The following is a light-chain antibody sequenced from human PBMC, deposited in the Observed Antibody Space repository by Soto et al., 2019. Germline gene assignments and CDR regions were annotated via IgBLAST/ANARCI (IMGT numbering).Light chain of an antibody. J-gene: IGLJ3*02. Sequence: QSVLTQPASVSGSPGQSITISCTGSSSDVGGYNYVSWYQQHPGKAPKLMIYDVSNRPSGVSSRFSGSKSGNTASLTISGLQAEDEADYYCSSYARSSSRVFGGGTKLTVL. CDR1: SSDVGGYNY. CDR3: SSYARSSSRV. CDR2: DVS. V-gene: IGLV2-14*01.